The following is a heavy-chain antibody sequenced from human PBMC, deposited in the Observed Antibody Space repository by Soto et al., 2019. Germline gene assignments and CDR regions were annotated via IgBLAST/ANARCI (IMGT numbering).Heavy chain of an antibody. CDR1: RYSVCSNSAA. Sequence: QTPSLTSGISRYSVCSNSAAWHWIRQSPSRGLEWLGRTYYRSKWDNDYAVSVKSRITINPDTSKNQFSLQLNSVTPEDTAVYFCARVAVEWFDPWGQGTLVTVS. V-gene: IGHV6-1*01. CDR3: ARVAVEWFDP. J-gene: IGHJ5*02. CDR2: TYYRSKWDN.